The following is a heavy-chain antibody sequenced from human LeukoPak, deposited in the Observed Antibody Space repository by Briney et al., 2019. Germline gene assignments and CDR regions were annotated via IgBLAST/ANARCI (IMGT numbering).Heavy chain of an antibody. CDR3: ARMGATDAFDI. CDR2: IYSGGTT. Sequence: GGSLRLSCAASGFTVSSNYMSWVRQAPGKGLEWVSVIYSGGTTYYADSVKGRFTISRDNSKNTLYLQMNSLRAEDTAVYYCARMGATDAFDIWGQGTMVTVSS. CDR1: GFTVSSNY. V-gene: IGHV3-53*01. D-gene: IGHD1-26*01. J-gene: IGHJ3*02.